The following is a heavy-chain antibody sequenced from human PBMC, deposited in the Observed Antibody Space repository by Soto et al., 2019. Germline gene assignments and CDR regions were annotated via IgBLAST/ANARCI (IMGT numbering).Heavy chain of an antibody. V-gene: IGHV1-18*01. J-gene: IGHJ6*02. CDR1: GYTFNSYG. CDR3: TTGIVVVIPSGMDV. CDR2: ISAYNGNT. Sequence: VKVSCKTSGYTFNSYGISWVRQAPGQGLEWMGWISAYNGNTNYAQKLQGRVTMTRNTSVSTACMELNSLKTEDTAVYYCTTGIVVVIPSGMDVWGQGTTVTVSS. D-gene: IGHD3-22*01.